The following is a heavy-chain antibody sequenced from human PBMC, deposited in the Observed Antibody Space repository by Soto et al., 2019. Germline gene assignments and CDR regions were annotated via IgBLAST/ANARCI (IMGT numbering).Heavy chain of an antibody. V-gene: IGHV4-61*01. Sequence: PSETLSLTCAVSGGSIGSSSYYWGWIRQPPGKGLEWIGYIYYSGSTNYNPSLKSRVTISVDTSKNQFSLKLSSVTAADTAVYYCAREEPPSSTYSDAFDIWGQGTMVTVSS. J-gene: IGHJ3*02. CDR1: GGSIGSSSYY. CDR3: AREEPPSSTYSDAFDI. D-gene: IGHD6-13*01. CDR2: IYYSGST.